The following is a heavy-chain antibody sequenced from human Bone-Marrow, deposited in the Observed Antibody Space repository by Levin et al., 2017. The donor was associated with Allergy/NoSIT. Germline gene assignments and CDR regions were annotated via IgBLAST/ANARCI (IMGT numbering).Heavy chain of an antibody. CDR1: GFTVNSSA. V-gene: IGHV3-23*05. D-gene: IGHD6-19*01. CDR3: AKDSPSSGWPTFDF. CDR2: VANSRTGT. J-gene: IGHJ4*02. Sequence: LSLTCAASGFTVNSSAMSWVRQAPGEGLEWVASVANSRTGTYYADSVKGRFTISRDSSTNTLYLQMNSLRVEDTAVYYCAKDSPSSGWPTFDFWGQGTLVTVSS.